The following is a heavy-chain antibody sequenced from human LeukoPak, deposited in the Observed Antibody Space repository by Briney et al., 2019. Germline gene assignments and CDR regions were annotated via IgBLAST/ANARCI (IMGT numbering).Heavy chain of an antibody. J-gene: IGHJ4*02. D-gene: IGHD3-22*01. CDR1: GFTFSTYW. Sequence: GGSLRLSCAASGFTFSTYWMHWVRQAPGKGLEWVSAISGSGGSTYYADSVKGRFTISRDNSKNTLYLQMNSPRAEDTAVYYCAKTPRYYYDSSALGYWGQGTLVTVSS. V-gene: IGHV3-23*01. CDR2: ISGSGGST. CDR3: AKTPRYYYDSSALGY.